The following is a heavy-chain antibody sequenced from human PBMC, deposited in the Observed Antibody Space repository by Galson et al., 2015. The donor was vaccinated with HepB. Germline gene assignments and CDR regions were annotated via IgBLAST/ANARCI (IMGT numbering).Heavy chain of an antibody. D-gene: IGHD6-13*01. V-gene: IGHV1-69*13. CDR2: IIPIFGTA. Sequence: SVKVSCKASGVTFSSFAISWVRQAPGQGLEWMGGIIPIFGTANYAQNFQGRVTITADGSTSTAYMELSSLRSEDTAVYYCASRSLVRGAFDIWGQGTMVTVSS. J-gene: IGHJ3*02. CDR1: GVTFSSFA. CDR3: ASRSLVRGAFDI.